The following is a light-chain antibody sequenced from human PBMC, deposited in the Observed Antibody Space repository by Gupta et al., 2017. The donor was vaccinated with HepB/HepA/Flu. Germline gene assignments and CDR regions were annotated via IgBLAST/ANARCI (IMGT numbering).Light chain of an antibody. J-gene: IGKJ4*01. V-gene: IGKV1-33*01. CDR3: QQDDNLIT. CDR1: QDISNY. CDR2: DAS. Sequence: DIQMTQSPSSLSASVGDRVTITCQASQDISNYLNWYQQKPGKAPKLMIYDASNLETGVTSRFSGSGDGKDFTFTSSRRQDEDCAKYYWQQDDNLITFGGGTKVEIK.